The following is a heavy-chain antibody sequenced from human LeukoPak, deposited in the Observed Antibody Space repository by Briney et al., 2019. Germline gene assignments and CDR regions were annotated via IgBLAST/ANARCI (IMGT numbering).Heavy chain of an antibody. CDR1: GGYLSSGDYY. Sequence: SDTLPLTCTFSGGYLSSGDYYWRWIRPPPGEGLEWIRYLYSSRNTYYNPSLKGRVTISLDTSKNHFSLKLGSVTAADTAVYYCARDPGQLSAIDYWGQGTLVTVSS. D-gene: IGHD4/OR15-4a*01. CDR2: LYSSRNT. V-gene: IGHV4-30-4*02. CDR3: ARDPGQLSAIDY. J-gene: IGHJ4*02.